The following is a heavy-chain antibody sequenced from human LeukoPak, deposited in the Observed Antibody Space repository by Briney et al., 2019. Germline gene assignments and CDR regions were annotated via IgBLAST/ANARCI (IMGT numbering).Heavy chain of an antibody. CDR1: GGSFSGYY. J-gene: IGHJ4*02. CDR3: ARGRGYSGYDSYYFDY. V-gene: IGHV4-34*01. CDR2: INHSGST. Sequence: PSETLSLTCAVYGGSFSGYYWSRIRQPPGKGLEWIGEINHSGSTNYNPSLKSRVTISVDTSKNQFSLKLSSVTAADTAVYYCARGRGYSGYDSYYFDYWGQGTLVTVSS. D-gene: IGHD5-12*01.